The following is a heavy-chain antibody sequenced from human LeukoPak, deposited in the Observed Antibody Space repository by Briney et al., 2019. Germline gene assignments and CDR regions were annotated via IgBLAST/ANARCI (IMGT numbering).Heavy chain of an antibody. CDR2: INHSGST. CDR3: ARGHARGSGSHNTNWFDP. Sequence: SETLSLTCAVYGGSFSGYYWSWIRQPPGKGLEWNGEINHSGSTNYNPSLKSRVTISVGTSKNQFSLKLSSVTAADTAVYYCARGHARGSGSHNTNWFDPWGQGTLVTVSS. V-gene: IGHV4-34*01. D-gene: IGHD3-10*01. CDR1: GGSFSGYY. J-gene: IGHJ5*02.